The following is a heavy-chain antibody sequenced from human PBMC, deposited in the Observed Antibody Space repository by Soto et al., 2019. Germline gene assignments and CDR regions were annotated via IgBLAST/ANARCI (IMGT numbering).Heavy chain of an antibody. CDR2: IYPGDSDT. CDR1: GYSFTSYW. V-gene: IGHV5-51*01. J-gene: IGHJ6*02. D-gene: IGHD6-13*01. CDR3: ARTAAAGKYYYGMDV. Sequence: PGESLKISCKGSGYSFTSYWIGWMRQMPGKGLEWMGIIYPGDSDTRYSPSFQGQVTIPADKSISTAYLQWSSLKASDTAMYYCARTAAAGKYYYGMDVWGQGTTVTVSS.